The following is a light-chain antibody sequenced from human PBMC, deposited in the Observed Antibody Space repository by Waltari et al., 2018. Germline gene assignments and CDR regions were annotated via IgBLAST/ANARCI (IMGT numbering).Light chain of an antibody. Sequence: ETVVTQSPATLSVSPGERATLSCRTSQTIGRSLAWYQQKPGQAPRLVIYGASSRATGIPPRFSGSGSETEFARTISGLQSEDFAVYYCQQYNNWPPGTFGQGTKVEI. CDR3: QQYNNWPPGT. CDR2: GAS. J-gene: IGKJ1*01. V-gene: IGKV3-15*01. CDR1: QTIGRS.